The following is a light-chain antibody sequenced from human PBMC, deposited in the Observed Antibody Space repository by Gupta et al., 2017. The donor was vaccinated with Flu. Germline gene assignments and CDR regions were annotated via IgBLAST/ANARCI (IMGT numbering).Light chain of an antibody. CDR1: QTINRW. CDR3: QQDDLWYT. Sequence: DIQMTQSPSTLSASIGDTVTITCRASQTINRWLVWYQQKPGKAPKLLIYEASVGKPGVPSRFIGSGSGTEFTLTISSLQPDDFAHYYCQQDDLWYTFGQGTKMEIK. CDR2: EAS. J-gene: IGKJ2*01. V-gene: IGKV1-5*03.